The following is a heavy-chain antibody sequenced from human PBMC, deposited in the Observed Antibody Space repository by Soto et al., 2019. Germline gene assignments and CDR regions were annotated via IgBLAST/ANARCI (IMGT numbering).Heavy chain of an antibody. J-gene: IGHJ4*02. CDR1: AYTFTGYY. V-gene: IGHV1-2*02. D-gene: IGHD5-12*01. Sequence: ASVKVSCKASAYTFTGYYMHWVRQAPGQGLEWMGWINPNSGGTNYAQKFQGRVTMTRDTSITTAYMELSRLRSDDTAVYYCARVATGAGMGMGYFDYWGQGTLVTVSS. CDR2: INPNSGGT. CDR3: ARVATGAGMGMGYFDY.